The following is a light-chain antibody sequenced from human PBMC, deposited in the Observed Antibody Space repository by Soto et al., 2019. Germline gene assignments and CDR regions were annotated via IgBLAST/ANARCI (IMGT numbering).Light chain of an antibody. J-gene: IGKJ1*01. CDR1: QSVSSSY. CDR2: GAS. CDR3: QQYGSSPRT. Sequence: EIVLTQSPGTLSLSPGERATLSCRASQSVSSSYLAWYQQKPGQAPRLPIYGASSRATGIPDRFSGSGSGTDFTLTISRLEPEDFAVYYCQQYGSSPRTFGQGTQVEIK. V-gene: IGKV3-20*01.